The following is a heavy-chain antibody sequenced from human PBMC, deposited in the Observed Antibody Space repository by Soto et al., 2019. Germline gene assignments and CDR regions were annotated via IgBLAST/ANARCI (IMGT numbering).Heavy chain of an antibody. J-gene: IGHJ5*02. CDR1: GFSISRSA. CDR3: ARDLQAGTDNVNWFAP. D-gene: IGHD1-1*01. Sequence: QVQLVESGGGVVQPERSLRLSCAASGFSISRSAMHWVRQAPGKGLEWVAVIAYDGSNRWYADSAKGRFTISRDNSKNTVSLQMSSLRGEDTAVYYCARDLQAGTDNVNWFAPWGQGTLVTVSS. V-gene: IGHV3-30*04. CDR2: IAYDGSNR.